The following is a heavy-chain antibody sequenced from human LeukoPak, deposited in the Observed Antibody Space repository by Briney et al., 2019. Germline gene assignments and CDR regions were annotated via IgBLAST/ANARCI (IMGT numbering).Heavy chain of an antibody. J-gene: IGHJ5*01. CDR2: IKQDGSEK. CDR3: AKDERSGNSNWYVVVRGDS. Sequence: PGGSLRLSCAASGFTFSSYWMSWVRQAPGKGLEWVANIKQDGSEKYYVDSVKGRFTISRDNAKNSLYLQMNSLRAEDTAVYYCAKDERSGNSNWYVVVRGDSWGQGTLVTVSS. CDR1: GFTFSSYW. V-gene: IGHV3-7*03. D-gene: IGHD6-13*01.